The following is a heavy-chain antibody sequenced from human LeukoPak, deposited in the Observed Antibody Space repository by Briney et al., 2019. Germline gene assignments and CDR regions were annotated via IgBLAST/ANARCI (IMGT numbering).Heavy chain of an antibody. Sequence: ASVKVSCKASGYTFTSYGISWVRQAPGQGLEWMGWISAYNGNTNYAQKLQGRVTMTTDTSTSTAYMELRSLRSDDTAVYYCARVYNARYQLLGVKFDPWGQGTLVTVSS. CDR1: GYTFTSYG. CDR2: ISAYNGNT. D-gene: IGHD2-2*01. J-gene: IGHJ5*02. CDR3: ARVYNARYQLLGVKFDP. V-gene: IGHV1-18*01.